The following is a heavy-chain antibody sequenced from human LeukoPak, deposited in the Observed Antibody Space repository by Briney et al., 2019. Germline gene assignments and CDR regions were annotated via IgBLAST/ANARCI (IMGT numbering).Heavy chain of an antibody. CDR1: GYSFTTYH. V-gene: IGHV1-8*03. CDR2: MNPYTGDR. CDR3: ARTTSLTASGYDC. Sequence: ASLKVSCKTSGYSFTTYHINWVRQASGQGLEWLGWMNPYTGDRSYAQRFQGRLSITSDTSISTAYMELGSLKSDDTAVYFCARTTSLTASGYDCWGQGTLVTVSS. J-gene: IGHJ4*02. D-gene: IGHD2-21*02.